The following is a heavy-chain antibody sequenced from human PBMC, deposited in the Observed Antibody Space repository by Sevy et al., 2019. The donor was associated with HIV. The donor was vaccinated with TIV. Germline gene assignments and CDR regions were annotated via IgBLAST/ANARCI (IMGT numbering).Heavy chain of an antibody. J-gene: IGHJ4*02. CDR2: ISYDGLNK. CDR3: ARDLPHLLPWELSRGSDS. D-gene: IGHD1-26*01. V-gene: IGHV3-30*04. Sequence: GGSLRLSCTASGFTFSDYAVHWVHQAPGKGLEWVAIISYDGLNKDYADSVQGRFTISRDNSKNTMYLQINSLRPEDTAVYYCARDLPHLLPWELSRGSDSWGQGTLVTVSS. CDR1: GFTFSDYA.